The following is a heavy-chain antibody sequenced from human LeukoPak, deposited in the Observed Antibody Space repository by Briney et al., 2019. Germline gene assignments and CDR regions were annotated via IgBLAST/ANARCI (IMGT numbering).Heavy chain of an antibody. Sequence: SETLSLTCTVSGGSISSYYWSWIRQPPGKGLEWIGYIYYSGSTNYNPSLKSRVTISVDTSKNQFSLKLSSVTAADTAVYYCARGPGGLTTVTTGWWFDPWGQGTLVTVSS. CDR3: ARGPGGLTTVTTGWWFDP. CDR2: IYYSGST. CDR1: GGSISSYY. D-gene: IGHD4-17*01. V-gene: IGHV4-59*01. J-gene: IGHJ5*02.